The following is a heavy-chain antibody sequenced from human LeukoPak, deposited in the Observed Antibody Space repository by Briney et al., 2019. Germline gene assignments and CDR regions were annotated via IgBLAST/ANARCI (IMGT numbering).Heavy chain of an antibody. Sequence: ASVKVSCKASGYTFTSYYMHWVRQAPGQGLEWMGWIIPVFGTAKYAQKFQGRVTITADKSTSTVNMQLNSLKSEDTAVYYCARRAFDPWGQGTLVTVSS. CDR2: IIPVFGTA. V-gene: IGHV1-69*06. CDR3: ARRAFDP. J-gene: IGHJ5*02. CDR1: GYTFTSYY.